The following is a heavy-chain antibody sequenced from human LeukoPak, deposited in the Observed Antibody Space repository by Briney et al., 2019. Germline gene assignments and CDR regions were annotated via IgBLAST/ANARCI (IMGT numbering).Heavy chain of an antibody. V-gene: IGHV3-53*01. J-gene: IGHJ4*02. Sequence: PGGSLRLSCAASDFTVSNNYMSRVRQAPGKGLEWVSLIYSGGGTYYADSVKGRFTISRDNSKNTLYPQMNSLRAEDTAVYYCARWTTLHFDYWGQGTLVTVSS. D-gene: IGHD4-17*01. CDR2: IYSGGGT. CDR1: DFTVSNNY. CDR3: ARWTTLHFDY.